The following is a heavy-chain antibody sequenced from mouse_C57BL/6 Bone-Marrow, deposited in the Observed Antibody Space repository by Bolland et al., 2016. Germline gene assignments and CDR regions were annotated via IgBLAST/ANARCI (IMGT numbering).Heavy chain of an antibody. V-gene: IGHV1-78*01. Sequence: KYNEKFKGKATLTADKSSSTAYMQLNSLTSEDSAVYFCARDYYGSLDYWGQGTT. J-gene: IGHJ2*01. CDR3: ARDYYGSLDY. D-gene: IGHD1-1*01.